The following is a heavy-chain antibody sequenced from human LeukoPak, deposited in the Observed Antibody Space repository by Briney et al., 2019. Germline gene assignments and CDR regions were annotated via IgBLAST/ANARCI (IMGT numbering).Heavy chain of an antibody. J-gene: IGHJ4*02. V-gene: IGHV3-30*18. CDR3: AKDLYDSGRFFDY. CDR1: GFTFSNYG. D-gene: IGHD3-10*01. CDR2: ISYDESNK. Sequence: GGSLRLSCAASGFTFSNYGLHWVRQAPGKGLEWVAVISYDESNKYYAASVKGGFTIFRDNSKNTLYLQMNSLRAEDTAVYYWAKDLYDSGRFFDYWGQGTLVTVSS.